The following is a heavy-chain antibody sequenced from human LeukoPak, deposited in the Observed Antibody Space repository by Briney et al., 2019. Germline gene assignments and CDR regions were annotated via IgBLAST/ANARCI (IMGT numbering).Heavy chain of an antibody. Sequence: WASVKVSCKASGYTFSGYYMHWVRQAPGQGREWMGWINPNSGGSNYAQKFQGRVTMTRDTSISTAYMELSRLRSDDTAVYYCARSRYYDSSGYPFDPWGQGTLVTVSS. D-gene: IGHD3-22*01. V-gene: IGHV1-2*02. CDR3: ARSRYYDSSGYPFDP. J-gene: IGHJ5*02. CDR1: GYTFSGYY. CDR2: INPNSGGS.